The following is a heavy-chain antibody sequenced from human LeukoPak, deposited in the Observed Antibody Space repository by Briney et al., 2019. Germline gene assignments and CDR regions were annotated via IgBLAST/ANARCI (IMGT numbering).Heavy chain of an antibody. Sequence: GGSLRLSCAASGFTFSDYYMSWIRQAPGKGLEWVSYISSSSSYTNYADSVKGRFTISRDNAKNSLYLQMNRLRAEDTAVYYCARAGSGWYYFDYWGQGTLVTVSS. CDR2: ISSSSSYT. CDR1: GFTFSDYY. D-gene: IGHD6-19*01. CDR3: ARAGSGWYYFDY. J-gene: IGHJ4*02. V-gene: IGHV3-11*06.